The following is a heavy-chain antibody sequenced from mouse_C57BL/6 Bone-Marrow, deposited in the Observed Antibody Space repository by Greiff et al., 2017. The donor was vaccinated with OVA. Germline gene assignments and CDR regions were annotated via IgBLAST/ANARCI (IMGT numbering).Heavy chain of an antibody. CDR1: GFSFNTYA. CDR2: IRSKSNNYAT. V-gene: IGHV10-1*01. J-gene: IGHJ2*01. CDR3: VRHRNFDY. Sequence: EVHLVESGGGLVQPKGSLKLSCAASGFSFNTYAMNWVRQAPGKGLEWVARIRSKSNNYATSYADSVKDRFTISRDDSESMLYLQMNNLKTEDTAMYYCVRHRNFDYWGQGTTLTVSS.